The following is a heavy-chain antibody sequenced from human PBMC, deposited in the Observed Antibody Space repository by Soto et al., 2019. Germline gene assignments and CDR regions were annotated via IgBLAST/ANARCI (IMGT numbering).Heavy chain of an antibody. CDR3: ARDRKYDLDS. Sequence: QVQLVESGGGLVKPGGSLRLSCAASGFTFTDNYMGWVRQAPGKGLEWVSYITVYGSSIYYADSVKGRFTTSRDNAKNSLYLQMDSLRAEDTAVYYCARDRKYDLDSWGQGTLVTVSS. CDR2: ITVYGSSI. D-gene: IGHD2-8*01. CDR1: GFTFTDNY. V-gene: IGHV3-11*01. J-gene: IGHJ4*02.